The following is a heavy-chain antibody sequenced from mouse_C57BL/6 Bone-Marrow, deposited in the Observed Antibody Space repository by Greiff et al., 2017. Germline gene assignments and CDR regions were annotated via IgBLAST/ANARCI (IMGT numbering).Heavy chain of an antibody. J-gene: IGHJ1*03. CDR1: GFSLSTLGMG. D-gene: IGHD1-1*01. V-gene: IGHV8-12*01. CDR2: IYWDDDK. CDR3: APLHYYGSLWYFDV. Sequence: QLTLNESGPGILQFSQTPSLTCSLPGFSLSTLGMGVCCIRQPLGKGLEWLAHIYWDDDKRYNPPQKSRPAIPKHTSRNQVSLEITSVDTADTATYCHAPLHYYGSLWYFDVWDTETTVAVSS.